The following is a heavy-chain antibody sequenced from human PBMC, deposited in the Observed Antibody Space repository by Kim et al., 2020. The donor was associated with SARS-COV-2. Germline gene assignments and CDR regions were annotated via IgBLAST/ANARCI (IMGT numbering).Heavy chain of an antibody. CDR3: ARDLWVHEYGMDV. V-gene: IGHV6-1*01. Sequence: YAVTVKSRITITPDTSKNQFSLQLNSVTPEDTAVYYCARDLWVHEYGMDVWGQGTTVTVSS. D-gene: IGHD1-26*01. J-gene: IGHJ6*02.